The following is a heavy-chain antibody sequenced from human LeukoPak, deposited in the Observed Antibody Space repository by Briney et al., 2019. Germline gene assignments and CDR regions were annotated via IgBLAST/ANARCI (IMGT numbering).Heavy chain of an antibody. D-gene: IGHD3-16*01. V-gene: IGHV3-7*03. CDR2: IKQDGSEK. J-gene: IGHJ4*02. CDR3: ARETYFPQSWGLRWLIDYFDY. CDR1: GFTFSSYW. Sequence: GGSLRLSCAASGFTFSSYWMSWVRQAPGKGLEWVANIKQDGSEKYYVDSVKGRFTISRDNAKNSLYLQMTSLRAEDTAVYYCARETYFPQSWGLRWLIDYFDYWGRGTRVTVSS.